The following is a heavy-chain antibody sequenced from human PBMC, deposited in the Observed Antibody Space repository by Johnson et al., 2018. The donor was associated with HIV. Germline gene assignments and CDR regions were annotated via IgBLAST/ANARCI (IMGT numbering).Heavy chain of an antibody. J-gene: IGHJ3*02. D-gene: IGHD6-19*01. CDR1: GFTFSNYP. Sequence: QMQLVESGGGVVRPGRSLRLSCAASGFTFSNYPMHWVRQAPGKGLEWVAVVSYDGSKKFYADSVKGRFTISRDNSKNTLYLQMNSLRAEDTAVYYCARAGAVGFDACDIWGQGTLVTVSS. CDR2: VSYDGSKK. V-gene: IGHV3-30*04. CDR3: ARAGAVGFDACDI.